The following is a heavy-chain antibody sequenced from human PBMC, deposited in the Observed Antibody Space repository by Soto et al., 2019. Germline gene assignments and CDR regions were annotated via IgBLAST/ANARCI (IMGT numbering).Heavy chain of an antibody. CDR1: SGSISSNSYL. CDR2: ILYSGDT. J-gene: IGHJ6*02. Sequence: LSLTCSVSSGSISSNSYLWGWIRQPPGKGLEWIGAILYSGDTYYSESLKSRVTMSVDTAKNQFSLKLNSVTAADTAVYYCARQGRNTKIVILRHYATDFWGQGTAVTVSS. V-gene: IGHV4-39*01. D-gene: IGHD3-22*01. CDR3: ARQGRNTKIVILRHYATDF.